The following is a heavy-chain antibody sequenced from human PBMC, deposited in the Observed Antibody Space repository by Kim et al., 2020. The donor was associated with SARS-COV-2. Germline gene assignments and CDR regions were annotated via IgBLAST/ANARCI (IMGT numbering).Heavy chain of an antibody. CDR1: GFTFSDYY. CDR3: STDYDPDDYGMEV. V-gene: IGHV3-11*01. CDR2: ISQSGKVG. D-gene: IGHD3-22*01. Sequence: GGSLRLSCGVSGFTFSDYYLHWVRQAPGQGLEWVSYISQSGKVGNYADSVRGRFTISRDNAEKSLHLQMASLRAEDAATYFCSTDYDPDDYGMEVWGQGTTVTVSS. J-gene: IGHJ6*01.